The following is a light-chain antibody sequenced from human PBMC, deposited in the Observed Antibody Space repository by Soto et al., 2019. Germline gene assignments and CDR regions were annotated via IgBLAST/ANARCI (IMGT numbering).Light chain of an antibody. CDR1: SSDVGGYNY. Sequence: QSALTQPASVSGSPGQSITISCTGTSSDVGGYNYVSWYQQYPGKAPKLIIFGVSNRPSGVSDRFSGSKSGNTASLTISGLQAEDEADYYCCSYASSATYVFGTGTKLTVL. CDR3: CSYASSATYV. J-gene: IGLJ1*01. CDR2: GVS. V-gene: IGLV2-14*01.